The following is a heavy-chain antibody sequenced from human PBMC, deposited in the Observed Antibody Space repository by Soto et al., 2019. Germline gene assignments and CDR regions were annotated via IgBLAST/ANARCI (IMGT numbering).Heavy chain of an antibody. CDR3: ASTLGYCSSTSCYTATLTGYYGMDV. D-gene: IGHD2-2*02. V-gene: IGHV1-69*13. CDR2: IIPIFGTA. CDR1: GGTFSSYA. J-gene: IGHJ6*02. Sequence: GASVKVSCKASGGTFSSYAIGWVRQAPGQGLEWMGGIIPIFGTANYAQKFQGRVTITADESTSTAYMELSSLRSEDTAVYYCASTLGYCSSTSCYTATLTGYYGMDVWGQGTTVTVSS.